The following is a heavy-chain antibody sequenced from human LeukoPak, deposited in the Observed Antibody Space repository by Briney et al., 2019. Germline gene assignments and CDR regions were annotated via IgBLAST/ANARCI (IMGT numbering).Heavy chain of an antibody. V-gene: IGHV4-59*12. CDR2: IYYSGST. CDR3: ARDMGSSSYYMDV. CDR1: GGSISSYY. Sequence: SETLSLTCTVSGGSISSYYWSWIRQPPGKGLEWIGYIYYSGSTNYNPSLKSRVTISVDTSKNQFSLKLSSVTAEDTAVYYCARDMGSSSYYMDVWGKGTTVTVSS. D-gene: IGHD6-6*01. J-gene: IGHJ6*03.